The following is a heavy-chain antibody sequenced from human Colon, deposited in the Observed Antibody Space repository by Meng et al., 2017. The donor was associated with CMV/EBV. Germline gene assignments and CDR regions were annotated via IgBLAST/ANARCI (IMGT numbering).Heavy chain of an antibody. CDR1: GFTFSDHY. V-gene: IGHV3-72*01. Sequence: GGSLRLSCATSGFTFSDHYMDWVRQAPGRGLEWVGRSRNRANIYTTEYAPSVRGRFTISRDESKKLLFLHMTSLKTEDTAAYYCTSGYWYETYFNHWGQGTLVTVSS. CDR3: TSGYWYETYFNH. CDR2: SRNRANIYTT. J-gene: IGHJ4*02. D-gene: IGHD2-8*02.